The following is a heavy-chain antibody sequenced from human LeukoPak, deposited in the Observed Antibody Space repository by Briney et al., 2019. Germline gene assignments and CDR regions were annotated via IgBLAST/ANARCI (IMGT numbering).Heavy chain of an antibody. CDR2: IYYSGST. V-gene: IGHV4-59*01. J-gene: IGHJ4*02. CDR1: GFTFSSYW. D-gene: IGHD4-17*01. CDR3: ARGRTVSPADY. Sequence: PGXSLILSCAASGFTFSSYWMSWVRQAPGKGLEWIGYIYYSGSTNYNPSLKSRVTISVDTSKNQFSLKLSSVTAADTAVYYCARGRTVSPADYWGQGTLVTVSS.